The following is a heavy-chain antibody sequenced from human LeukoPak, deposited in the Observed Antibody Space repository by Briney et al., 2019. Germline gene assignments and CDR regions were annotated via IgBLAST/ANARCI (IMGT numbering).Heavy chain of an antibody. CDR1: RFIFDNYG. CDR2: ISWNSVNR. V-gene: IGHV3-9*01. Sequence: GGSLRLSCSASRFIFDNYGMHWVRQFPGKDLEWVAGISWNSVNRDYGDSVKGRFTISRDNAKGSLYLQMNSLKLEDTALYYCAKSTWQYHYDGQIDQWGQGTLVTVS. D-gene: IGHD3-22*01. J-gene: IGHJ4*02. CDR3: AKSTWQYHYDGQIDQ.